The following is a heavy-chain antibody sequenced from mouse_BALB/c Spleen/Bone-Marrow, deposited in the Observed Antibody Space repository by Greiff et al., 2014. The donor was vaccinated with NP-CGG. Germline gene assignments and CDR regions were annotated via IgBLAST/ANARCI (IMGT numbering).Heavy chain of an antibody. CDR3: ARSLSRYAMDY. CDR1: GYTFTSYY. Sequence: VQLQESGPELVKPGASVRISCKASGYTFTSYYIHWVKQRPGQGLEWIEWIYPGNVNTKYNEKFKGKATLTADKSSSTAYMQLSSLTSEDSAVYFCARSLSRYAMDYWGQGTSVTVSS. V-gene: IGHV1S56*01. CDR2: IYPGNVNT. J-gene: IGHJ4*01. D-gene: IGHD6-2*01.